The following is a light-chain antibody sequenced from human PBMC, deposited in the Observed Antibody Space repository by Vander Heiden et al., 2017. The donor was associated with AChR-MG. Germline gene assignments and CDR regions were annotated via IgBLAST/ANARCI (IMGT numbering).Light chain of an antibody. CDR2: RDT. V-gene: IGLV3-25*03. CDR3: QSADSNGIWV. CDR1: AVPTQY. Sequence: SYELTQPPSVSVSPGQTARVTCSGDAVPTQYLYWYQKRPGQAPVLIIFRDTERPSGIPERFSGSSSGTVVTLTITGVQAEDEADYYCQSADSNGIWVFGGGTRLTVL. J-gene: IGLJ3*02.